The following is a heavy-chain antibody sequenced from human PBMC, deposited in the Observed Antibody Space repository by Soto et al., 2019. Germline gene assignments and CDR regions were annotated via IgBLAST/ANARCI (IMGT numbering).Heavy chain of an antibody. Sequence: ASVKVSCKASGYTFATYSMHWVRQAPGQRLEWMGWIHAGNGNTEHSQKFQGRVTITRDTSASTAYLELGSLRSEDTAVYYCARAACSSTSCYNYYAYGMDVWGQGTAVTVS. CDR3: ARAACSSTSCYNYYAYGMDV. CDR1: GYTFATYS. J-gene: IGHJ6*02. V-gene: IGHV1-3*01. D-gene: IGHD2-2*01. CDR2: IHAGNGNT.